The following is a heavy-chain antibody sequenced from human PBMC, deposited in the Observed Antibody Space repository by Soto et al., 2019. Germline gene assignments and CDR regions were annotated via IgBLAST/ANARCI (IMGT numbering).Heavy chain of an antibody. CDR1: GFTFSSYG. CDR2: ISYDGSNK. D-gene: IGHD3-10*01. CDR3: AKDRYYYGSGSYYPSDY. V-gene: IGHV3-30*18. J-gene: IGHJ4*02. Sequence: PGGSLRLSCAASGFTFSSYGMHWVRQAPGKGLEWVAVISYDGSNKYYADSVKGRFTISRDNSKNTLYLQMNSLRAEDTAVYYCAKDRYYYGSGSYYPSDYWGQGTLVTVSS.